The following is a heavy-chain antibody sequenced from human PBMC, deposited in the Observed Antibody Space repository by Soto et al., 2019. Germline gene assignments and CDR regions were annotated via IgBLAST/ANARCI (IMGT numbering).Heavy chain of an antibody. V-gene: IGHV4-59*01. CDR3: ASSIGGLEKPYYYYGMDV. J-gene: IGHJ6*02. CDR2: IYYSGST. Sequence: SETLSLTCTVSGGSIKSYYWSWIRQPPGKGLEWIGYIYYSGSTNYNPSLKSRVTTSVDTSKNQFSLKLSSVTAADTAVYYCASSIGGLEKPYYYYGMDVWGQGTTVTVSS. D-gene: IGHD6-19*01. CDR1: GGSIKSYY.